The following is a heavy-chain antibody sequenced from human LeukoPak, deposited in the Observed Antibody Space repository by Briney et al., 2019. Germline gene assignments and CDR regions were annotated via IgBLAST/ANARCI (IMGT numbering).Heavy chain of an antibody. CDR2: INPNTGGT. CDR3: AREGKWRNPQIVYYGMDV. J-gene: IGHJ6*02. Sequence: ASVKVSCKASGYTLTGYYVHWVRQAPGQGLEWMGWINPNTGGTNYAQKFHGRVTMTGDTPITTVYMELSRLRSDDTAVYYCAREGKWRNPQIVYYGMDVWGQGTTVTVSS. V-gene: IGHV1-2*02. CDR1: GYTLTGYY. D-gene: IGHD2-8*01.